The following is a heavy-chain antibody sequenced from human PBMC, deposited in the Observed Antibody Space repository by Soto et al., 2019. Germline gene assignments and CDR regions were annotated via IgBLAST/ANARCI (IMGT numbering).Heavy chain of an antibody. CDR3: ARDHHTAMVQDV. CDR1: GFTFSSYG. J-gene: IGHJ6*02. CDR2: IWYDGSNK. Sequence: GSLRLSCAASGFTFSSYGMHWVRQAPGKGLEWVAVIWYDGSNKYYTDSVKGRFTISRDNSKSTLYLQMNSLRAEDTAVYYCARDHHTAMVQDVWGQGTTVTVSS. D-gene: IGHD5-18*01. V-gene: IGHV3-33*01.